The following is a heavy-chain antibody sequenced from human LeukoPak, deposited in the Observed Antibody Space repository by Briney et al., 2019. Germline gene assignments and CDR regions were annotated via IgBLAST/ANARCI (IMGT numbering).Heavy chain of an antibody. CDR3: ARGYPSSSWYYYYYYYGMDV. D-gene: IGHD6-13*01. Sequence: PSETLSLTCTVSGGSISSYYWSWIRQPPGKGLEWIGEINHSGSTNYNPSLKSRVTISVDTSKNQFSLKLSSVTAADTAVHYCARGYPSSSWYYYYYYYGMDVWGQGTTVTVSS. CDR2: INHSGST. CDR1: GGSISSYY. J-gene: IGHJ6*02. V-gene: IGHV4-34*01.